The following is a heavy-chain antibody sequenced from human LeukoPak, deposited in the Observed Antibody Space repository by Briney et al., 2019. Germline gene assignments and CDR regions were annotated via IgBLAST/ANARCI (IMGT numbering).Heavy chain of an antibody. D-gene: IGHD5-12*01. CDR1: GGSISSYY. V-gene: IGHV4-59*08. J-gene: IGHJ3*02. CDR3: ARHSLGQGYGLAGAFDI. Sequence: SETLSLTCTVSGGSISSYYWSWIRQPPGKGLEWIGYIYYSGSTNYNPSLKSRVTISVDTSKNQFSLKLSSVTAADTAVYYCARHSLGQGYGLAGAFDIWGQGTMVTVSS. CDR2: IYYSGST.